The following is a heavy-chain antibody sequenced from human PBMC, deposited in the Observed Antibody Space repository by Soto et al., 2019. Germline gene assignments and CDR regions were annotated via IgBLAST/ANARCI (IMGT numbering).Heavy chain of an antibody. J-gene: IGHJ4*02. D-gene: IGHD1-26*01. CDR2: ISGSGGST. Sequence: GGSLRLSCAASGSTFSSYAMSWVRQAPGKGLEWVSAISGSGGSTYYADSVKGRFTISRDNSKNTLYLQMNSLRAEDTAVYYWGKERGELLPGRFNSWAQGTLVTFP. V-gene: IGHV3-23*01. CDR3: GKERGELLPGRFNS. CDR1: GSTFSSYA.